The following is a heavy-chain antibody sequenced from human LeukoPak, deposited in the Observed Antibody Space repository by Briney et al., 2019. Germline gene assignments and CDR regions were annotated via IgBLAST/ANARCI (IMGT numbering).Heavy chain of an antibody. Sequence: GGSLRLSCAASGFTFSSYWMRWVRQAPGKGLEWVSRIDRDGIRRDYADSAKGRFNTPRDNAKSTVYLEMNSLRAEDTAVYYCAASRWSGYLDYWGQGTLLTVSS. J-gene: IGHJ4*02. CDR3: AASRWSGYLDY. CDR2: IDRDGIRR. D-gene: IGHD3-3*01. V-gene: IGHV3-74*01. CDR1: GFTFSSYW.